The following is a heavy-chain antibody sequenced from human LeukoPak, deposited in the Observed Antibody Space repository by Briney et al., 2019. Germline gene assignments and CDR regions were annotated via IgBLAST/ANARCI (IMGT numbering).Heavy chain of an antibody. CDR1: GGSISSYY. CDR2: THYSGST. J-gene: IGHJ5*02. CDR3: ARDGCSGTGCYGNWFDP. Sequence: SETLSLTCTVSGGSISSYYWSWIRQPPGKGLEWIGYTHYSGSTYNNPSLKSRVTISVDTSKNQLSLKLRSVTAADTAVYYCARDGCSGTGCYGNWFDPWGQGTLVTVSS. D-gene: IGHD2-2*01. V-gene: IGHV4-59*12.